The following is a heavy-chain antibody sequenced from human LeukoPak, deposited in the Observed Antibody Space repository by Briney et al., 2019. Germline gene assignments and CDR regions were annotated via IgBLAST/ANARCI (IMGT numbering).Heavy chain of an antibody. CDR2: ISSNGGST. CDR1: GFTFSSYA. J-gene: IGHJ4*02. V-gene: IGHV3-64*01. Sequence: AGGSLRLSCAASGFTFSSYAMRWVRQAPGKGLEYVSAISSNGGSTYYANSVKGRFTISRDNSKNTLYLQMGSLRAEDMAVYYCTTAAIHWGQGTLVTVSS. CDR3: TTAAIH.